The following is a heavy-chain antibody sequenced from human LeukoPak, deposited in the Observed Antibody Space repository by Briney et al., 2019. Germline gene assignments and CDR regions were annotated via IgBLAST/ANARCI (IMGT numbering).Heavy chain of an antibody. CDR3: AKAEGYYYGSGSFSIYFDY. D-gene: IGHD3-10*01. J-gene: IGHJ4*02. Sequence: PWGSLRLSCTASGFTLSSYEMSWIRQAPGKGLEWVSAISGRGGSTYYADSVKGRFTISRDNSKNTLYLQMNSLRAEDTAVYCCAKAEGYYYGSGSFSIYFDYWGQGTLVTVSS. CDR1: GFTLSSYE. CDR2: ISGRGGST. V-gene: IGHV3-23*01.